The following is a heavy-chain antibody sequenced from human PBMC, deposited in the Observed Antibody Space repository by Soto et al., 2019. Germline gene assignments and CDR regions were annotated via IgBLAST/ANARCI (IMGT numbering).Heavy chain of an antibody. V-gene: IGHV3-33*01. J-gene: IGHJ6*02. Sequence: PGGSLRLSCAASGFTFSSYGMHWVRQAPGKGLEWVAVIWYDGSNKYYADSVKGRFTISRNNSKNTLYLQMNSLRAEDTAVYYCARDGGYSSSSLGYYGMDVWGQGTTVTVSS. D-gene: IGHD6-6*01. CDR3: ARDGGYSSSSLGYYGMDV. CDR2: IWYDGSNK. CDR1: GFTFSSYG.